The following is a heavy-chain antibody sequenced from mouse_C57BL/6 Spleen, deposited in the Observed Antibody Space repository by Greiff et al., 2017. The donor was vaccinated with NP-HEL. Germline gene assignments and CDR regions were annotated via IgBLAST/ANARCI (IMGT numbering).Heavy chain of an antibody. D-gene: IGHD1-1*01. CDR3: ALGTYYADVWD. V-gene: IGHV1-47*01. Sequence: VQLQQSGAELVKPGASVKMSCKASGYTFTAYTIEWVKQSHGKSLEWIGNFNPYNGDTRYNEKFKGKATLTVEKSSSTVYLELSRLTSDDSAVYYCALGTYYADVWDWGTGPTVTVAS. CDR2: FNPYNGDT. J-gene: IGHJ1*03. CDR1: GYTFTAYT.